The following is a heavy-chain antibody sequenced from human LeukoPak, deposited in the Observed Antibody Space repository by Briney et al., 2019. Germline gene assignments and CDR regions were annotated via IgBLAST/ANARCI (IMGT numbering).Heavy chain of an antibody. D-gene: IGHD3-10*01. CDR3: ITEYYGSAMY. CDR2: IKSKNVGGTT. CDR1: GFTFSTAW. J-gene: IGHJ4*02. V-gene: IGHV3-15*01. Sequence: PGGSLRLSCAASGFTFSTAWISWVRQAPGKGLEWVGRIKSKNVGGTTEFTAPVKGRFTISRDDSKNTVYLQMSSLRTEDTAVYYCITEYYGSAMYWGQGALVTVSS.